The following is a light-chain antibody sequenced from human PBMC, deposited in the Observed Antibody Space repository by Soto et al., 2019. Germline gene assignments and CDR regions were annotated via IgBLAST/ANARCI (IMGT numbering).Light chain of an antibody. CDR2: VTSDGSH. CDR3: QTWGSGIVV. V-gene: IGLV4-69*01. CDR1: SGHSNYA. Sequence: QSVLTQSPSASASLGASVKVTCTLSSGHSNYAIAWHQQQPEKGPRYLMRVTSDGSHTKGDGIPDRFSGSSSGAERYLTISSLQSEDEADYYCQTWGSGIVVFGGGTKLTVL. J-gene: IGLJ2*01.